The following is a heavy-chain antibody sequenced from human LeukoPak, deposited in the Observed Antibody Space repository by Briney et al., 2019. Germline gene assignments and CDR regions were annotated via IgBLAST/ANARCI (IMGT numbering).Heavy chain of an antibody. CDR3: ARDRAGGAGDAFDI. D-gene: IGHD1-14*01. CDR1: GFTFRSYS. V-gene: IGHV3-23*01. Sequence: GGSLRLSCAASGFTFRSYSMNWVRQAPGQGLEWVSSISESGSITDYADSVRGRFTIYRDNSKNTLSLQMTSLRAEDTALYYCARDRAGGAGDAFDIWGQGTTVTVSS. CDR2: ISESGSIT. J-gene: IGHJ3*02.